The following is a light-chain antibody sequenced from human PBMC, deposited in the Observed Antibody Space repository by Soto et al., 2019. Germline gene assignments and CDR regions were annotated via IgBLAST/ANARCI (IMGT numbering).Light chain of an antibody. CDR3: LQDINYPWT. CDR1: QGVSAY. Sequence: IQMTQSPSSLSASVGDRVTITCRASQGVSAYLLWYQQRQGRAPKLLIYAASNLLSGVPPRFSGSGSGTDFTLAISSLQPEDSATYYCLQDINYPWTFGQGTKVEIK. V-gene: IGKV1-6*01. J-gene: IGKJ1*01. CDR2: AAS.